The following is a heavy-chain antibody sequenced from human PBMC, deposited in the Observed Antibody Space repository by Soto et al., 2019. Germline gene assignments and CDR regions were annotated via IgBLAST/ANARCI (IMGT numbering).Heavy chain of an antibody. J-gene: IGHJ5*02. CDR2: LNTYGNT. V-gene: IGHV4-4*07. CDR3: GRESGETWDYEAS. CDR1: GGSISSYR. D-gene: IGHD1-7*01. Sequence: QVQLQESGPGLVRPSETLSLTCTVSGGSISSYRWSWIRQPAGKGLEWIGRLNTYGNTHYNPSLKSRVTVSVDTSRNQFFLTLRSVTAADSAVYHCGRESGETWDYEASWGQGTSVTVSS.